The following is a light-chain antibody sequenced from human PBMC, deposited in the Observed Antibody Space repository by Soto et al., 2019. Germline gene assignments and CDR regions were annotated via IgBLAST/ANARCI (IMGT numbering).Light chain of an antibody. J-gene: IGKJ5*01. Sequence: DIQMTQSPSTLSASVGDRVTITFRASQSISSWLAWYQQKPGKAPKLLIYDASSLESGVPSRFSGSGSGAEFTLTISSLQPEDFATYYCQQLNSFPFTFGQGTRLEIK. V-gene: IGKV1-5*01. CDR1: QSISSW. CDR3: QQLNSFPFT. CDR2: DAS.